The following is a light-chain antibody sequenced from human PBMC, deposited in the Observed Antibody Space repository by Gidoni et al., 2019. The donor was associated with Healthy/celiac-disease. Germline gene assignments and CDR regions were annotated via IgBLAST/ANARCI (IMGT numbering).Light chain of an antibody. Sequence: DIQMPQSPSTLSASVGDRVTITCRASQSIRNWLAWYQQKPGKAPKLLIHRASTLESGVPSRFSGSGSGTEFTLTISSLRPDDFATYYCQQYNTYSTFGQGTKVEIK. CDR1: QSIRNW. CDR2: RAS. V-gene: IGKV1-5*03. CDR3: QQYNTYST. J-gene: IGKJ1*01.